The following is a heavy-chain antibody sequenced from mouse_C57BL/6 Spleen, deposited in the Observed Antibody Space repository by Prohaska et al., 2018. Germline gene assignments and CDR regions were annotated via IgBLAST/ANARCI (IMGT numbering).Heavy chain of an antibody. CDR3: ARCNYDSSAWFAY. Sequence: GYTFTDYYMNWVKQSHGKSLEWIGDINPNNGGTSYNQKFKGKATLTVDKSSSTAYMELRSLTSEDSAVYYCARCNYDSSAWFAYWGQGTLVTVSA. CDR2: INPNNGGT. CDR1: GYTFTDYY. D-gene: IGHD2-4*01. V-gene: IGHV1-26*01. J-gene: IGHJ3*01.